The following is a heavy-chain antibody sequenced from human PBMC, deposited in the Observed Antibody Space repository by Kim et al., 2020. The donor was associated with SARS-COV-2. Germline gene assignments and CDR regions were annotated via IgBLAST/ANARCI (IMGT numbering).Heavy chain of an antibody. V-gene: IGHV1-3*01. D-gene: IGHD3-9*01. CDR1: GYTFTSYA. J-gene: IGHJ4*02. CDR3: ARDDILTGYPSSFDY. CDR2: INAGNGNT. Sequence: ASVKVSCKASGYTFTSYAMHWVRQAPGQRLEWMGWINAGNGNTKYSQKFQGRVTITRDTSANTAYMELSSLRSEDTAVFYCARDDILTGYPSSFDYWGQGTLVTVSS.